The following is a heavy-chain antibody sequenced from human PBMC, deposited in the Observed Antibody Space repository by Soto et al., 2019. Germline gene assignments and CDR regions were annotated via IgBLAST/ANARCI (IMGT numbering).Heavy chain of an antibody. Sequence: QVQQQQWGAGLLKPSETLSLICGVYGGSVRGFYWSWIRQSPGKGLEWIGDINDNGGTNYNPSLKSRVTTSLDTSKKQVSLMVSSVTAADTAVYYCARGRYSYETIYYKFYYSALDVWAQGTTVTVSS. V-gene: IGHV4-34*01. CDR2: INDNGGT. CDR3: ARGRYSYETIYYKFYYSALDV. CDR1: GGSVRGFY. J-gene: IGHJ6*02. D-gene: IGHD3-10*01.